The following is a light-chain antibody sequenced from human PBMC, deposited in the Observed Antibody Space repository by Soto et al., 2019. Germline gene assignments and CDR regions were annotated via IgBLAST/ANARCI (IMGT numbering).Light chain of an antibody. CDR2: QVN. V-gene: IGLV2-14*01. Sequence: QSALTQPASVSGSPGQSVTISCTGPRSDIGDSNFISWYQHSPGKAPRLLIYQVNNRPSGVSGRFSGSKAGNTASLTISGLLDDEEADYFCASFRSGTILVFGSGTKVTVL. CDR3: ASFRSGTILV. J-gene: IGLJ1*01. CDR1: RSDIGDSNF.